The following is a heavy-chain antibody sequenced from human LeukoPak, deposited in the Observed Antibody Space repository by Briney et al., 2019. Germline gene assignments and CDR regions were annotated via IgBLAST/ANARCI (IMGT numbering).Heavy chain of an antibody. Sequence: APVKVSCKVSGYTLTELSMHWVRQAPGKGLEWMGGFDPEDGETIYAQKFQGRVTMTEDTSTDTAYMELSSLRSEDTAVYYCATPSTYSSSWYFDYWGQGTLVTVSS. V-gene: IGHV1-24*01. J-gene: IGHJ4*02. CDR3: ATPSTYSSSWYFDY. D-gene: IGHD6-13*01. CDR1: GYTLTELS. CDR2: FDPEDGET.